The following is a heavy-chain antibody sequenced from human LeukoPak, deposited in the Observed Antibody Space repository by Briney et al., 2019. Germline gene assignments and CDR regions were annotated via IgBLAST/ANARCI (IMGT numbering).Heavy chain of an antibody. D-gene: IGHD3-10*01. CDR2: IWYDGSNK. CDR1: GFTFSNHG. Sequence: GRSLRLSCAASGFTFSNHGMHWVRQAPGKGLEWVAVIWYDGSNKYYADSVKGRFTIPRDNSKNTLYLQMNSLRAEDTAMYYCARDRGVSYFDYWGQGTQVTVSS. J-gene: IGHJ4*02. V-gene: IGHV3-33*01. CDR3: ARDRGVSYFDY.